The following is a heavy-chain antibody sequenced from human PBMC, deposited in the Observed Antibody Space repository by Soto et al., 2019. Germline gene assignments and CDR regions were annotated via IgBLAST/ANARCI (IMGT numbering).Heavy chain of an antibody. V-gene: IGHV3-23*01. J-gene: IGHJ6*03. CDR2: ISGSGGST. D-gene: IGHD5-12*01. CDR1: GFTFSSYA. CDR3: AKAPPTYSGYGRDYYYYYYMDV. Sequence: LRLSCAASGFTFSSYAMSWVRQAPGKGLEWVSAISGSGGSTYYADSVKGRFTISRDNSKNTLYLQMNSLRAEDTAVYYCAKAPPTYSGYGRDYYYYYYMDVWGKGTTVTVSS.